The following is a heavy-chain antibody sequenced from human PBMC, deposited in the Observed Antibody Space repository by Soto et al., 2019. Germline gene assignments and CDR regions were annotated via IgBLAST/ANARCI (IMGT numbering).Heavy chain of an antibody. Sequence: PSGTLSLTCADPGGSMSSYFWSWIRQPAGKGLEWIGRIYSSGSTDYNPSLKSRVTMSIDTSKNQFSLNLSSVTAADTAVYFCARVKTVDYYGMGVWGQGTTVTVSS. CDR3: ARVKTVDYYGMGV. CDR1: GGSMSSYF. V-gene: IGHV4-4*07. CDR2: IYSSGST. J-gene: IGHJ6*02.